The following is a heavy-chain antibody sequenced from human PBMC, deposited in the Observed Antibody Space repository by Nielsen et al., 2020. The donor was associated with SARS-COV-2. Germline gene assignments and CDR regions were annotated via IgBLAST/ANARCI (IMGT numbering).Heavy chain of an antibody. CDR3: ARDLRGITIFGADYYYYGMDV. D-gene: IGHD3-3*01. J-gene: IGHJ6*02. CDR2: IYYSGST. CDR1: GGSISSSSYY. Sequence: GSLRLSCTVSGGSISSSSYYWGWIRQPPGKGLEWIGSIYYSGSTYYNPSLKSRVTISVDTSKNQFSLKLSSVTAADTAVYYCARDLRGITIFGADYYYYGMDVWGQGTTVTVSS. V-gene: IGHV4-39*02.